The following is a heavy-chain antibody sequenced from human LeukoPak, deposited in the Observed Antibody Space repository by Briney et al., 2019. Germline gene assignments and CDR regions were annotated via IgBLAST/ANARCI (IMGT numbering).Heavy chain of an antibody. CDR2: SYFSGST. CDR1: GIFISSYY. D-gene: IGHD1-26*01. Sequence: RPSETLSLTCRVSGIFISSYYWSWIRQPPGKGLEWIGYSYFSGSTNYNPSLKSRVTISVDTSKNQFSLKLRSVTAADTAVYYCARDILGRGWFDPWGQGTLVTVSS. V-gene: IGHV4-59*01. CDR3: ARDILGRGWFDP. J-gene: IGHJ5*02.